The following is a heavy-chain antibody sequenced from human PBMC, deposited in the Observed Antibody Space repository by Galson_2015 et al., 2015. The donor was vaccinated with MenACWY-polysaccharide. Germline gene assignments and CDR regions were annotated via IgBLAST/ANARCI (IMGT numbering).Heavy chain of an antibody. CDR3: ARDRDGILWPPNRNH. CDR1: GYSFTYYY. V-gene: IGHV1-18*01. J-gene: IGHJ5*02. D-gene: IGHD3-10*01. CDR2: VSAHNGNT. Sequence: SVKVSCKASGYSFTYYYISWVRQAPGQGLEWMGYVSAHNGNTRYAQRLQGRIGMTTDASTSAAYMELRSLTSDDTAIYYCARDRDGILWPPNRNHWGQGTLVTVSS.